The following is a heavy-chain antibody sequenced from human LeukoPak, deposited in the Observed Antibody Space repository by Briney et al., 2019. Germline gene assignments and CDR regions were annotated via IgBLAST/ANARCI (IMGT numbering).Heavy chain of an antibody. CDR2: IYYSGST. CDR3: ATIAPRYYYYYMDV. CDR1: GGSISSYY. D-gene: IGHD6-13*01. J-gene: IGHJ6*03. V-gene: IGHV4-39*01. Sequence: PSETLSLTCTVSGGSISSYYWGWIRQPPGKGLEWIGSIYYSGSTYYNPSLKSRVTISVDTSKNQFSLKLSSVTAADTAVYYCATIAPRYYYYYMDVRGKGTTVTISS.